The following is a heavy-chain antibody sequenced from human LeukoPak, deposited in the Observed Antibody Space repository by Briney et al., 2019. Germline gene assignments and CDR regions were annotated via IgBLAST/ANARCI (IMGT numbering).Heavy chain of an antibody. D-gene: IGHD6-13*01. CDR3: AREFRDLRIEAAAGPFDP. CDR1: GGSISSGGYY. J-gene: IGHJ5*02. CDR2: IYYSGST. V-gene: IGHV4-31*03. Sequence: SETLSLTCTVSGGSISSGGYYWSWIRQHPGKGLEWIGYIYYSGSTYYNPSLKSRVTISVDTSKNQFSLKLRFVTAADTAVYYCAREFRDLRIEAAAGPFDPWGQGTLVTVSS.